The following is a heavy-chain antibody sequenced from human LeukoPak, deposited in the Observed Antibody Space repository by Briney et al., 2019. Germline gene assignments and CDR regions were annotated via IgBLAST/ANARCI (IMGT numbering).Heavy chain of an antibody. V-gene: IGHV3-30*04. J-gene: IGHJ4*02. D-gene: IGHD4-17*01. CDR2: ISYDGSNK. CDR1: GFTFSSYA. CDR3: ARSYYDYGDFKDDY. Sequence: GGSLRLSCAASGFTFSSYAMHWVRQAPGKGLEWVAVISYDGSNKYYADSVKGRFTIPRDNSKNTLYLQMNSLRAEGTAVYYCARSYYDYGDFKDDYWGQGTLVTVSS.